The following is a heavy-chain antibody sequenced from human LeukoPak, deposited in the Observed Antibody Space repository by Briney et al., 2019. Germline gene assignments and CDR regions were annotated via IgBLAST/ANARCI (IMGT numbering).Heavy chain of an antibody. D-gene: IGHD3-22*01. CDR1: GGSISSYD. V-gene: IGHV4-4*07. CDR3: AREGYYDSSGWFFFRDDAFDI. Sequence: SETLFLTCTVSGGSISSYDWSWIRQPAGKGLEWIGRTYTSGSTNYNPSLKSRVTMSVDMSKNQFSLKLSSMIAADTAVYYCAREGYYDSSGWFFFRDDAFDIWGQGTVVTVSS. J-gene: IGHJ3*02. CDR2: TYTSGST.